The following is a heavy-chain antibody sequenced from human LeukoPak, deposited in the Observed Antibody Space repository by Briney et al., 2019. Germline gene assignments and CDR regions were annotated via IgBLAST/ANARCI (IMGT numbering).Heavy chain of an antibody. Sequence: ASVKVSCKASGYTFTGYYMHWVRQAPGQGLEWMGWINPNSGGTNYAQKFQGRVTMTRDTSISTAYMELSRLRSDDTAVYYCAGDPKWGPIYYFDYWGQGTLVTVSS. CDR2: INPNSGGT. D-gene: IGHD3-9*01. J-gene: IGHJ4*02. V-gene: IGHV1-2*02. CDR1: GYTFTGYY. CDR3: AGDPKWGPIYYFDY.